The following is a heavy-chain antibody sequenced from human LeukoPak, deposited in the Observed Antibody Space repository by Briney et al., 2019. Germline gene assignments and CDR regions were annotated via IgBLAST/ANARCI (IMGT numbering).Heavy chain of an antibody. CDR2: IRTKAYGGTA. V-gene: IGHV3-49*04. Sequence: GGSLRLSCAASGFTFSSYEMNWVRQAPGKGLERVGFIRTKAYGGTAEYAASVKGRFSISRDDSKSIAYLYMDNLKTEDTAVYYCTTAPYTSGSSSNWGQGTLVTVSS. D-gene: IGHD3-10*01. CDR3: TTAPYTSGSSSN. CDR1: GFTFSSYE. J-gene: IGHJ4*02.